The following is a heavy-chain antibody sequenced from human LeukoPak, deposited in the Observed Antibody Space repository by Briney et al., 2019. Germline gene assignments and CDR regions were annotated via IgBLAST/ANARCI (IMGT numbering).Heavy chain of an antibody. CDR2: IYSGGST. J-gene: IGHJ4*02. CDR3: AKDEFSYSSSWSDPYDY. V-gene: IGHV3-53*01. CDR1: GFTVSSNY. D-gene: IGHD6-13*01. Sequence: PGGSLRLSCAASGFTVSSNYMSWVRQAPGKGLEWVSVIYSGGSTYYADSVKGRFTISRDNSKNTLYLQMNSLRAEDTAVYYCAKDEFSYSSSWSDPYDYWGQGTLVTVSS.